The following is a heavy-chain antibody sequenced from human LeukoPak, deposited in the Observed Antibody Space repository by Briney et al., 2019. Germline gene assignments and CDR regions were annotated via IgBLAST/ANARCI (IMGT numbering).Heavy chain of an antibody. CDR1: VFTFSVYW. J-gene: IGHJ1*01. CDR3: ARESLYSSGREVYFQH. D-gene: IGHD6-19*01. V-gene: IGHV3-74*01. CDR2: INSDGSST. Sequence: GGSLRLSCAASVFTFSVYWMHSVPHAPGNGRVWVSRINSDGSSTSYADSVKGRFTISRDNATNTLYLQMNSMRAEDTAVYYCARESLYSSGREVYFQHWGQGTLVTVSS.